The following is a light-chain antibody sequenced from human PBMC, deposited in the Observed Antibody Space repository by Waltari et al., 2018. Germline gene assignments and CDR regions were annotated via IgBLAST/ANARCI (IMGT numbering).Light chain of an antibody. Sequence: DIQMTQSPSSLSASVGDRVTITCQASQGISNWLAWYQQKPGKAPKLLIYAASSLQSGVPSRFNDSGSWAEFTLTISSLQPEDFATNYCQQHNSYPWTFGQGTKVEIK. CDR1: QGISNW. V-gene: IGKV1-12*01. CDR2: AAS. J-gene: IGKJ1*01. CDR3: QQHNSYPWT.